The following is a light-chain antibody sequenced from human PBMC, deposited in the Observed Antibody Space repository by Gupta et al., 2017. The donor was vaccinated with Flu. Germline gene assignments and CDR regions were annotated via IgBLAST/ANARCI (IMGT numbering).Light chain of an antibody. CDR2: DAS. CDR1: QSVSSY. Sequence: PATLSLSPGERATLSCRASQSVSSYLAWYQQKPGQAPRLLIYDASNRATGIPARFSGSGSGTDFTLTISSREPEDFAVYYCQQRSNWPPFFGHGTKVDIK. CDR3: QQRSNWPPF. J-gene: IGKJ3*01. V-gene: IGKV3-11*01.